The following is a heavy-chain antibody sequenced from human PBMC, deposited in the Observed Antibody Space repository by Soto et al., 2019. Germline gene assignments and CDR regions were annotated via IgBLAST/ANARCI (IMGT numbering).Heavy chain of an antibody. CDR2: MNPNNGNT. J-gene: IGHJ5*02. Sequence: ASVKVSCKASGYTFTSYDINWVRQATGQGLEGMGWMNPNNGNTGYAQKFQGRVSMTRNTSRSTAYMELSSLRSEDTAVYYCARGKRGYCSDGVCYTLGCFDPWGQGTLVTVSS. CDR3: ARGKRGYCSDGVCYTLGCFDP. CDR1: GYTFTSYD. V-gene: IGHV1-8*01. D-gene: IGHD2-8*01.